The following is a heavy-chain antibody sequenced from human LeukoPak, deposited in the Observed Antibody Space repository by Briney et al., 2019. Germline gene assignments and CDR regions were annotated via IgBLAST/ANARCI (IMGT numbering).Heavy chain of an antibody. CDR2: ISGSGGST. CDR3: AKGATAYCGGDCSAGHFDY. D-gene: IGHD2-21*02. V-gene: IGHV3-23*01. CDR1: GFTFSSYG. J-gene: IGHJ4*02. Sequence: GGTLRLSCAASGFTFSSYGMSWVRQAPGKGLEWVSAISGSGGSTYYADSVKGRFTISRDNSKNTLYLQMNSLRAEDTAVYYCAKGATAYCGGDCSAGHFDYWGQGTLVTVSS.